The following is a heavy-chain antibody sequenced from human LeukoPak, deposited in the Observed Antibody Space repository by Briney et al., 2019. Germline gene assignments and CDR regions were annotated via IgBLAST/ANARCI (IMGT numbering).Heavy chain of an antibody. D-gene: IGHD4-17*01. CDR2: ISGSGGST. J-gene: IGHJ4*02. CDR1: GFTFSSYA. CDR3: VPRGTVTTRFDY. Sequence: GGSLRLSCAASGFTFSSYAMSWVRQAPGKGLEWVSAISGSGGSTYYADSAKGRFTISRDNSKNTLYLQMNSLRAEDTAVYYCVPRGTVTTRFDYWGQGTLVTVSS. V-gene: IGHV3-23*01.